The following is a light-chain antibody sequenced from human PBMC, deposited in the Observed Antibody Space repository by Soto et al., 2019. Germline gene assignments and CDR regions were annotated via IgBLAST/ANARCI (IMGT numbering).Light chain of an antibody. CDR1: SSDVGGYNF. CDR2: EVY. J-gene: IGLJ1*01. Sequence: QSVLTQPPSASGSLGQSVTISCTGTSSDVGGYNFVSWYQQHPGKAPKLLISEVYRRPSGVPDRFSGSKSGNTASLTDSGLQAEDEADYYCSSYGGSNNFYVFGTGTKLTVL. CDR3: SSYGGSNNFYV. V-gene: IGLV2-8*01.